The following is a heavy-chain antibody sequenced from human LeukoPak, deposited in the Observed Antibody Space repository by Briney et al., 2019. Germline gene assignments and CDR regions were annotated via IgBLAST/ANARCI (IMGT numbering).Heavy chain of an antibody. CDR2: ISGSGGST. V-gene: IGHV3-23*01. CDR1: GFTFNSYA. CDR3: AKGSAAGRPYYFDY. D-gene: IGHD6-25*01. J-gene: IGHJ4*02. Sequence: GGSLRLSCTASGFTFNSYAMSWVRQAPGKGLEWVSVISGSGGSTNYADSVKGRFTISRDNSKNTLYLQMNSLRAEDAAVYFCAKGSAAGRPYYFDYWGQGTLVTVSS.